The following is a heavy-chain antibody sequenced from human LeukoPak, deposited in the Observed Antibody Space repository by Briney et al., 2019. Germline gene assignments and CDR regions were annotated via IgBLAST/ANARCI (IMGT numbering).Heavy chain of an antibody. CDR2: ISAYNGNT. D-gene: IGHD3-10*01. CDR3: ARDVGKALYYLIDY. CDR1: GYTFTIYG. Sequence: GASVTVSFTASGYTFTIYGISWVRQAPGQGREGMGWISAYNGNTNCAQKLQGRVSMTTDTSTSTAYMELRSLRSDDTAVYYCARDVGKALYYLIDYCGQGTLVTVSS. V-gene: IGHV1-18*01. J-gene: IGHJ4*02.